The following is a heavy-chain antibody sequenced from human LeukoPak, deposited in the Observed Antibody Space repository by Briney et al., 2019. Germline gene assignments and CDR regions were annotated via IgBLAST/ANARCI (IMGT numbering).Heavy chain of an antibody. CDR1: GGSISSYY. D-gene: IGHD1-1*01. V-gene: IGHV4-59*08. J-gene: IGHJ6*02. CDR2: IYYSGST. Sequence: SETLSLTCTVSGGSISSYYWSWIRQLPGKGLEWIGYIYYSGSTNYNPSLKSRVTISVDTSKNQFSLKLSSVTAADTAVYYCASWTYYYGMDVWGQGTTVIVSS. CDR3: ASWTYYYGMDV.